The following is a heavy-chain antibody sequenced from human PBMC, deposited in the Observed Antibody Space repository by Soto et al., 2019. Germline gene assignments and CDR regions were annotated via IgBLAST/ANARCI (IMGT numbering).Heavy chain of an antibody. CDR2: IYYSGST. CDR1: GGSISSYY. Sequence: QVQLQESGPGLVKPSETLSLTCTVSGGSISSYYWSWIRQPPGKGLEWIGYIYYSGSTNYNPSLKGRVTISVDTSKNQFSLKLSSVTAADTAVYYCARDGGGYCSGGSCYGYYGMDVWGQGTTVTVSS. J-gene: IGHJ6*02. D-gene: IGHD2-15*01. CDR3: ARDGGGYCSGGSCYGYYGMDV. V-gene: IGHV4-59*01.